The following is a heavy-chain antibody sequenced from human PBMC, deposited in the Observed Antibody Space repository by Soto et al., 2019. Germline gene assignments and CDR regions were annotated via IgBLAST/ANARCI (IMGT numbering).Heavy chain of an antibody. V-gene: IGHV4-39*01. CDR1: GGSISSSSYY. CDR3: ARHKKVTIFGVVTWFDP. CDR2: IYYSGST. D-gene: IGHD3-3*01. Sequence: PSETLSLTCTVSGGSISSSSYYWGWIRQPPGKGLEWIGSIYYSGSTYYNPSLKSRVTISVDTSKNQFSLKLSSVTAADTAVYYCARHKKVTIFGVVTWFDPWGQGTLVTVSS. J-gene: IGHJ5*02.